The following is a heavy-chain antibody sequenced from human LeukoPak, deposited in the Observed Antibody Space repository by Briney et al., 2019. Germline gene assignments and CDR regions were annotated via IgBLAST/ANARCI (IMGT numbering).Heavy chain of an antibody. D-gene: IGHD3-22*01. CDR2: ISGSSSYI. V-gene: IGHV3-21*01. J-gene: IGHJ4*02. CDR1: GFTFSSYS. CDR3: ARANYYDSSGYSGNFDY. Sequence: PGGSLRLSCAASGFTFSSYSINWVRQAPGKGLEWVSSISGSSSYIHYADSVKGRFTISRANAKNSLYLQMHSLRAEDTAVYYCARANYYDSSGYSGNFDYWGQGTLVTVSS.